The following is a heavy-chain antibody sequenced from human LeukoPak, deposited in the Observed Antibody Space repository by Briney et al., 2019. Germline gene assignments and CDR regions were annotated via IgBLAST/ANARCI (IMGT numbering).Heavy chain of an antibody. V-gene: IGHV3-9*01. CDR1: GFTFNDYA. J-gene: IGHJ6*02. CDR3: ARGCSSTSCYTLYGMDV. D-gene: IGHD2-2*02. Sequence: GRSLRLSCAASGFTFNDYAMHWVRQAPGKGLEWVSGIRWNGGGIAYVDSVKGRFTISRDNAKNSLYLQMNSLRVDDTALYYCARGCSSTSCYTLYGMDVWGQGTTVTVSS. CDR2: IRWNGGGI.